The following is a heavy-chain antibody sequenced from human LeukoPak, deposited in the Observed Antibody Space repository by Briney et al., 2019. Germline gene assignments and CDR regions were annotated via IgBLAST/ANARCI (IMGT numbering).Heavy chain of an antibody. D-gene: IGHD6-19*01. V-gene: IGHV3-21*01. CDR1: GFTFSSYS. Sequence: GGSLRLSCAASGFTFSSYSMNWVRQAPGKGLEWVSSISSSSSYIYYADSVKGRFTISRDNAKNSLYLQMNSLRAEDTAVYYCARDRSSGWYFPGAFDIWGQGTMVTVSS. J-gene: IGHJ3*02. CDR2: ISSSSSYI. CDR3: ARDRSSGWYFPGAFDI.